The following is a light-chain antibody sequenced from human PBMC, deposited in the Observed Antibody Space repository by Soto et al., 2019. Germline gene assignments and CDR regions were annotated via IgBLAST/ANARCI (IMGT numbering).Light chain of an antibody. J-gene: IGLJ3*02. CDR3: CSYATSRTLV. Sequence: QSALTQTASVSASPGQSITISCSGTSSDVGSYNLVSWYQHYPGKAPKLIIYEGSRRPSGVSDRFSGSKSGNTAPLTISGLQAEDEADYYCCSYATSRTLVFGGGTKLTVL. CDR1: SSDVGSYNL. CDR2: EGS. V-gene: IGLV2-23*01.